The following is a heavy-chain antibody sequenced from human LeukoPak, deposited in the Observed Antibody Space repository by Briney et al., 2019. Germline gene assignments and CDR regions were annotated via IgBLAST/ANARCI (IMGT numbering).Heavy chain of an antibody. V-gene: IGHV4-61*01. D-gene: IGHD3-22*01. CDR3: AREYYDSSGYYYGLDY. J-gene: IGHJ4*02. Sequence: SETLSLTCTVSGGSISSNSYYWSWIRQPPGKGLEWIGYIYYSGSTNYNPSLKSRVTISVDTSKNQFSLKLSSVTAADTAVYYCAREYYDSSGYYYGLDYWGQGTLVTVSS. CDR1: GGSISSNSYY. CDR2: IYYSGST.